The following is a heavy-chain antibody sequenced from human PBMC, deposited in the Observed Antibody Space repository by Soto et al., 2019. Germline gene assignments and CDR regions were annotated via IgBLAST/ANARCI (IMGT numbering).Heavy chain of an antibody. CDR3: ARVVPAASPYYYMDV. CDR1: GGTFSSYT. J-gene: IGHJ6*03. CDR2: IIPILGIA. V-gene: IGHV1-69*02. Sequence: SVKVSCKASGGTFSSYTISWVRQAPGQGLEWMGRIIPILGIANYAQKFQGRVTITADKSTSTAYMELSSLRSEDTAVYYCARVVPAASPYYYMDVWGKGTTVTVSS. D-gene: IGHD2-2*01.